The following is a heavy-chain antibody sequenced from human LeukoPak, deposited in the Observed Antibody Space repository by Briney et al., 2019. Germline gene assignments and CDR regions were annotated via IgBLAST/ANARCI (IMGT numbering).Heavy chain of an antibody. V-gene: IGHV1-8*01. J-gene: IGHJ4*02. CDR3: ARVRSGSRRGYCSGGSSYPFDY. CDR2: MNPNSGNT. Sequence: GASVKVSCKASGYTFTSYDINWVRQATGQGLEWMGWMNPNSGNTDYAQKFQGRVTMTRNTSISTAYMELSSLRSEDEAVYYCARVRSGSRRGYCSGGSSYPFDYWGQGTLVTVSS. D-gene: IGHD2-15*01. CDR1: GYTFTSYD.